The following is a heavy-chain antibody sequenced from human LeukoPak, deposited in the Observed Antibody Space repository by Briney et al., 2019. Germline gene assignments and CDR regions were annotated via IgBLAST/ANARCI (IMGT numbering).Heavy chain of an antibody. J-gene: IGHJ3*02. CDR1: GYTLTELS. Sequence: ASVKVSCKVSGYTLTELSMHWVRQAPGKGLEWMGGFDPEDGETIYAQKFQGRVTMTEDTSTDTAYMELSSLRSEDTAVYYCARNGAAADAFDIWGQGTMVTVSS. CDR3: ARNGAAADAFDI. CDR2: FDPEDGET. D-gene: IGHD6-13*01. V-gene: IGHV1-24*01.